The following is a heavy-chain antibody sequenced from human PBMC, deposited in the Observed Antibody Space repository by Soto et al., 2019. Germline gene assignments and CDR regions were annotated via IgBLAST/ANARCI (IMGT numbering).Heavy chain of an antibody. V-gene: IGHV3-33*01. Sequence: GGSLRLSCAASGFTFSSYGMQWVRQAPGKGLEWVAVIWYDGSNKYYADSVKGRFTISRDNSKNTLYLQMNSLRAEGTAVYYCARDYCSSTSCYDYWGQGTLVTVSS. D-gene: IGHD2-2*01. CDR1: GFTFSSYG. CDR3: ARDYCSSTSCYDY. J-gene: IGHJ4*02. CDR2: IWYDGSNK.